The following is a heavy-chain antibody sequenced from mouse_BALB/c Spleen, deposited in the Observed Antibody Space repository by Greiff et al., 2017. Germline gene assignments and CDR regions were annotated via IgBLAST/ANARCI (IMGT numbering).Heavy chain of an antibody. V-gene: IGHV2-6-7*01. D-gene: IGHD3-3*01. J-gene: IGHJ2*01. CDR3: ARDRSYKGCFFDY. CDR2: IWGDGST. CDR1: GFSLTGYG. Sequence: QVQLKQSGPGLVAPSQSLSITCTVSGFSLTGYGVNWVRQPPGKGLEWLGMIWGDGSTDYNSALKSRLSISKDNSKSQVFLKMNSLQTDDTARYYCARDRSYKGCFFDYWGQGTTLTVSS.